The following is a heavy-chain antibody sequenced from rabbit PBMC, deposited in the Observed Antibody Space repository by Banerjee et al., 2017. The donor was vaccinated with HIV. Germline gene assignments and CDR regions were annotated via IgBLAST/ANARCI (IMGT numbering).Heavy chain of an antibody. CDR2: INTSSGNT. J-gene: IGHJ4*01. V-gene: IGHV1S45*01. D-gene: IGHD7-1*01. CDR1: GFSFSNKYV. Sequence: QEQVVESGGGLVKPEGSLTLTCTASGFSFSNKYVMCWVRQAPGKGLEWIACINTSSGNTVYASWAKGRFTISKTSSTTVTLQMTSLTVADTATYFCARDRDGDAGYGSLALWGQGTLVTVS. CDR3: ARDRDGDAGYGSLAL.